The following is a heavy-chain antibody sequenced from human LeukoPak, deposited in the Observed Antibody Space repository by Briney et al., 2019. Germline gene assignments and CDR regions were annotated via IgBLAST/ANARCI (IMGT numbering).Heavy chain of an antibody. Sequence: SETLSLTCTVSGASITIGAESYHWGWIRQPPGKGLEWIGSIYYSGSTYYNPSLKSRVTISVDTSKNQFSLKLSSVTAADTAVYYCARPPVTMVRGVFRGDALDIWGQGTMVTVSS. CDR3: ARPPVTMVRGVFRGDALDI. J-gene: IGHJ3*02. D-gene: IGHD3-10*01. CDR2: IYYSGST. V-gene: IGHV4-39*01. CDR1: GASITIGAESYH.